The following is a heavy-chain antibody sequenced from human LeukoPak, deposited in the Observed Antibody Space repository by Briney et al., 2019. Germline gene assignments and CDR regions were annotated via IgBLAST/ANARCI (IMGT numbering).Heavy chain of an antibody. J-gene: IGHJ4*02. D-gene: IGHD3-22*01. CDR3: ARGYYDSSGYYPY. V-gene: IGHV4-59*12. Sequence: SETLSLTCTVSGGSISSYYWSWIRQPPGKGLEWIGYIYYSGSTNYNPSLKSRVTISVDTSKNQFSLKLSSVTAADTAVYYCARGYYDSSGYYPYWGQGTLVTVSS. CDR2: IYYSGST. CDR1: GGSISSYY.